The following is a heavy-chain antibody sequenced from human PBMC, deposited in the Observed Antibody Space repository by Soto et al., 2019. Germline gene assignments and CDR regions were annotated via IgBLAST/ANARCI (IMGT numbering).Heavy chain of an antibody. CDR1: GFSLSTGAVG. CDR3: RQQGFQHFCRPFDY. V-gene: IGHV2-5*01. CDR2: IYWNDDK. D-gene: IGHD3-3*02. Sequence: QITLKESGPTLVKPTQTLTLTCTFSGFSLSTGAVGVGWIRQPPRKALEWLALIYWNDDKRYTPSLKSRLTVTEDTSKNQVALTMTNMDPLDTATYACRQQGFQHFCRPFDYWGQGIVVTVSS. J-gene: IGHJ4*02.